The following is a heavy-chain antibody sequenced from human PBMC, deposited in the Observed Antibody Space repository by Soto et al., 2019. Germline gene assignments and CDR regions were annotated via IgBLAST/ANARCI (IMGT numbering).Heavy chain of an antibody. Sequence: GAPRSLSCAASGFNFSSYALHWVSQDAGKGLEWVSAICGSHGSTYYADSVNGRFTISRDNSKNTLYLQMNGLRAEDTAVYYCSKYPPDTQVYFHFWGHGTGVPVTT. V-gene: IGHV3-23*01. CDR1: GFNFSSYA. CDR2: ICGSHGST. J-gene: IGHJ4*01. CDR3: SKYPPDTQVYFHF. D-gene: IGHD2-2*02.